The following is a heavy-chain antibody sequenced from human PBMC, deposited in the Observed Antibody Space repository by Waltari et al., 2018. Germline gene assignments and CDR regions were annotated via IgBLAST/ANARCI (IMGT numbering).Heavy chain of an antibody. J-gene: IGHJ4*02. V-gene: IGHV1-2*02. CDR2: VNPRGGAT. CDR1: RNVITEHF. CDR3: AREYCGGECRLFDF. Sequence: VQSGAEVMKPGASVKVSCKVSRNVITEHFIHWLRQVPGQGLGGMGWVNPRGGATNFAQRYRGRISVTWDTSLSTSYLGLSGLRSDDTAIYYCAREYCGGECRLFDFWGQGTLVTVSS. D-gene: IGHD2-21*01.